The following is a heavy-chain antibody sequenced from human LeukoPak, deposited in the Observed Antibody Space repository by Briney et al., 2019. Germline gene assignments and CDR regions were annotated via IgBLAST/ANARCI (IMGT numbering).Heavy chain of an antibody. J-gene: IGHJ5*02. CDR2: ISSSSSDM. V-gene: IGHV3-21*04. CDR1: GFTFSTYS. CDR3: ARDWDDFWSGSNWFDP. Sequence: PGGSLRLSCEASGFTFSTYSMNWVRQAPGKGLEWVASISSSSSDMYYVDSVKGRFTISRDNAKNSLYLQMNSLRAEDTAVYYCARDWDDFWSGSNWFDPWGQGTLVTVSS. D-gene: IGHD3-3*01.